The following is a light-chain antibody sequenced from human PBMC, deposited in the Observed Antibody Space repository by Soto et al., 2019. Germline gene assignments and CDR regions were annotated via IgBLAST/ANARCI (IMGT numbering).Light chain of an antibody. CDR1: QSVSSSY. V-gene: IGKV3D-20*01. CDR3: QQHGSSGT. Sequence: EIVLTHSPATLSLSPCERATLSCGASQSVSSSYLAWYQQKPGLAPRLLIYDASSRATGIPDRFSGSGSGTDFTLTISRLEPEDFAVYYCQQHGSSGTFGQGTKVDIK. CDR2: DAS. J-gene: IGKJ1*01.